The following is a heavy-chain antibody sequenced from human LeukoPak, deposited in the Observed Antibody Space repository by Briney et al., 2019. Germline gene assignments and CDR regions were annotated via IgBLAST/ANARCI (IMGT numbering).Heavy chain of an antibody. CDR1: GGSISSYY. Sequence: SETLSLTCTVSGGSISSYYWSWIRQPPGKGLEWIGYIYYSGSTNYNPSLKSRVTISVDTSKNQFSLKLSSVTAADTAVYYCAISSTVTTMVLAFDIWGQGTMVTVSS. CDR2: IYYSGST. D-gene: IGHD4-17*01. V-gene: IGHV4-59*01. CDR3: AISSTVTTMVLAFDI. J-gene: IGHJ3*02.